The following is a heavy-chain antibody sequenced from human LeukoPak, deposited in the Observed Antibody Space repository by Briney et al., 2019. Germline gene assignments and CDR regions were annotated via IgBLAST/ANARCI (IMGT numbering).Heavy chain of an antibody. CDR2: ISSSSRDI. D-gene: IGHD2-2*01. J-gene: IGHJ3*02. V-gene: IGHV3-21*01. CDR3: ARDCSSTSCYFDAFDI. Sequence: GGSLRLSCAASGFTFSTYSMNWVRQAPGKGLEWVSSISSSSRDIYYADSVKGRFTISRDNAKNSLYLQMNSLRAEDTAVYYCARDCSSTSCYFDAFDIWGQGTMVTVSS. CDR1: GFTFSTYS.